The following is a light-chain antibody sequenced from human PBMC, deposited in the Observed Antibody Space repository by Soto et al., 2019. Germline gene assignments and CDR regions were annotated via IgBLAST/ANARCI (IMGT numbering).Light chain of an antibody. CDR3: QQYGGSPRT. J-gene: IGKJ1*01. V-gene: IGKV3-20*01. CDR2: DAS. Sequence: EIVLTQSPGTLSLSPGEGATLSCRASQSVSSSSSAWYQQKRGQAPRLLIHDASSRATGIPDRFSGSGSGTDFTLTISRLEPEDFAVYYCQQYGGSPRTFGQGTKVDIK. CDR1: QSVSSSS.